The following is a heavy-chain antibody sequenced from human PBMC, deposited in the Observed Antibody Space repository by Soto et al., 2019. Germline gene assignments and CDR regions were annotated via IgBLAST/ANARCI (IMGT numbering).Heavy chain of an antibody. D-gene: IGHD2-2*01. CDR2: MNPINGAT. CDR1: GYDFTAYD. CDR3: GRGPSPRAPAGGTPYYYAMDV. V-gene: IGHV1-8*02. Sequence: EASVKVSCKASGYDFTAYDINWVRQAPGQGLEWMGWMNPINGATGSARRFQGRVSMTRNTATATAYLELTSLRSDDSAVYFCGRGPSPRAPAGGTPYYYAMDVWGQGTTVTVSS. J-gene: IGHJ6*02.